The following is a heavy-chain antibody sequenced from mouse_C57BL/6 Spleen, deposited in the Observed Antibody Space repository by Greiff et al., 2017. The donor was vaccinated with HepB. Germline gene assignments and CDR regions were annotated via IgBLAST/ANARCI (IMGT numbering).Heavy chain of an antibody. D-gene: IGHD1-1*01. Sequence: QVQLKQPGAELVRPGSSVKLSCKASGYTFTSYWMHWVKQRPIQGLEWIGNIDPSDSETHYNQKFKDKATLTVDKSSSTAYMQLSSLTSEDSAVYYCARGGFIYYYGSSYDYAMDYWGQGTSVTVSS. J-gene: IGHJ4*01. V-gene: IGHV1-52*01. CDR2: IDPSDSET. CDR1: GYTFTSYW. CDR3: ARGGFIYYYGSSYDYAMDY.